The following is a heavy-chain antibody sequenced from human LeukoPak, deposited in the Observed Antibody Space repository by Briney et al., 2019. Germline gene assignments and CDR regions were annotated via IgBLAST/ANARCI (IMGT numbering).Heavy chain of an antibody. V-gene: IGHV3-23*01. J-gene: IGHJ4*02. CDR3: AKDLGYFIWDY. Sequence: TSETLSLTCTVSGDSISSYYWSWVRQAPGKGLEWVSAISGSGGSTYYADSVKGRFTISRDNSKNTLYLQMNSLRAEDTAVYYCAKDLGYFIWDYWGQGTLVTVSS. CDR1: GDSISSYY. CDR2: ISGSGGST. D-gene: IGHD2-21*01.